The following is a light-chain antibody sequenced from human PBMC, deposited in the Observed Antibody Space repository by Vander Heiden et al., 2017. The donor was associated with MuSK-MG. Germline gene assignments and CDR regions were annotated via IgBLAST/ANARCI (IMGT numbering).Light chain of an antibody. V-gene: IGKV4-1*01. CDR2: WAS. Sequence: DIVMTQSPESLAVSLGERATINCKSSQSVLYSSNNKNYLAWYQQKPGQPPKLLISWASTRASGVPDRFSGSGSGTDFTLTISSLQAEDVAVYYCQQYYSTPPYTFGQGTKLEIK. J-gene: IGKJ2*01. CDR1: QSVLYSSNNKNY. CDR3: QQYYSTPPYT.